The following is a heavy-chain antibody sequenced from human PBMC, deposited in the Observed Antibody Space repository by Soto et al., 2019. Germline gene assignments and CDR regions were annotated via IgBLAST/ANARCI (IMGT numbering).Heavy chain of an antibody. V-gene: IGHV3-72*01. CDR2: SRNKANSYTT. Sequence: EVQLVESGGGLVQPGGSLRLSCAASGFIFSDHYMDWVRQAPGKGLEWVGRSRNKANSYTTEYAASVKGRFTISRDDSKKSLYLQMNSLKPEDTAGYYCAGRRASIGPGMDVWGQGTTVTVSS. CDR1: GFIFSDHY. J-gene: IGHJ6*02. CDR3: AGRRASIGPGMDV.